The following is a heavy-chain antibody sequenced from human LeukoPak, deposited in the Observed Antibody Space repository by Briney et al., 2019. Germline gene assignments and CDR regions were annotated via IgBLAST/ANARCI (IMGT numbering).Heavy chain of an antibody. CDR3: ARSHIPAAARPRSFDY. D-gene: IGHD6-13*01. V-gene: IGHV1-18*01. CDR2: ISAYNGNT. Sequence: ASVKVSCKASGYTFTSYGISWVRQAPGQGLEWMGWISAYNGNTNYAQKLQGRVTMTTDTSTSTAYMELRSLRSDDTAVYYCARSHIPAAARPRSFDYWGQGTLVTVSS. CDR1: GYTFTSYG. J-gene: IGHJ4*02.